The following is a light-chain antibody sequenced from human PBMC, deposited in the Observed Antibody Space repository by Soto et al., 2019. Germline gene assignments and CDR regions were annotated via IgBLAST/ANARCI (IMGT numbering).Light chain of an antibody. CDR2: GAS. J-gene: IGKJ4*01. V-gene: IGKV3D-15*01. Sequence: EIVMTQSPATLSVSPGERVTFSCRASQNVYNKLAWYQHKPGQAPRLXISGASTGATGVPPRFSGSGSGTEFTLTVNSLQSEDIAVYYCQQYHNWTVTFGGGTKVDIK. CDR3: QQYHNWTVT. CDR1: QNVYNK.